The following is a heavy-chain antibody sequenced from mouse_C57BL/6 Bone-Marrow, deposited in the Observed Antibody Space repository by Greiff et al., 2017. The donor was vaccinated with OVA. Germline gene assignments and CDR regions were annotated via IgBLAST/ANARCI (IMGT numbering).Heavy chain of an antibody. CDR3: ARATVVVHWYFDV. CDR2: IYPGSGST. V-gene: IGHV1-55*01. Sequence: VQLQQSGAELVKPGASVKMSCKASGYTFTSYWITWVKQRPGQGLEWIGDIYPGSGSTNYNEKFKSKATLTVDTSSSTAYMQLSSLTSEDSAVYYCARATVVVHWYFDVWGTGTTVTVSS. D-gene: IGHD1-1*01. J-gene: IGHJ1*03. CDR1: GYTFTSYW.